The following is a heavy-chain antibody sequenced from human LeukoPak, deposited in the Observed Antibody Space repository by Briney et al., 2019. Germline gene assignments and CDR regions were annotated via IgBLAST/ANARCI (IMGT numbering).Heavy chain of an antibody. V-gene: IGHV1-18*01. Sequence: ASVKVSCKASGYTFTSYGISWVRQAPGQGLEWMGWISAYNGNTNYAQKLQGRVTMTTDASTSTAYMELRSLRSDDTAVYYCAREDLYDSTFQHWGQGTLVTVSS. CDR2: ISAYNGNT. D-gene: IGHD3-22*01. J-gene: IGHJ1*01. CDR3: AREDLYDSTFQH. CDR1: GYTFTSYG.